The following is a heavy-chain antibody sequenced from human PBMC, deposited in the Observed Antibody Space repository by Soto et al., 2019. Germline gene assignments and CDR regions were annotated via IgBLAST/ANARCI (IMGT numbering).Heavy chain of an antibody. CDR3: ARGDYSDYRSSFDF. J-gene: IGHJ4*02. V-gene: IGHV4-30-4*01. D-gene: IGHD4-17*01. CDR2: IFHSGRT. Sequence: LSLTCTVSDDSISSGDYYWTWIRQPPGKGLEWIGYIFHSGRTDYNPSLTSRVTISVDTSKNIFSLRVNSVTAADTAVYYCARGDYSDYRSSFDFWGQGALVTVSS. CDR1: DDSISSGDYY.